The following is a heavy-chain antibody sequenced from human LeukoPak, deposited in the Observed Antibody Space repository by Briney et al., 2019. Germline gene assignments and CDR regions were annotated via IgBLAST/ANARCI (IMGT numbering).Heavy chain of an antibody. D-gene: IGHD3-10*01. Sequence: GGSLRLSCAASGFTFSSYSMNWVRQALGKGLEWVSYISSSGTTIYYADSVKGRFTISRDNAKNSLYLQMNSLRAEDTAVYYCARDDRGYFDPGSYYMHHYWGQGTLVTVSS. CDR3: ARDDRGYFDPGSYYMHHY. CDR2: ISSSGTTI. CDR1: GFTFSSYS. V-gene: IGHV3-48*04. J-gene: IGHJ4*02.